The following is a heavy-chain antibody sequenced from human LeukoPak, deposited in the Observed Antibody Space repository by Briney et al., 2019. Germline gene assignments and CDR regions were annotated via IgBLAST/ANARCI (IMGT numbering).Heavy chain of an antibody. J-gene: IGHJ4*02. CDR2: ISPSGDIT. CDR3: AAIGYCSGGSCYPLDY. CDR1: GFTFSNHG. V-gene: IGHV3-23*01. Sequence: PGGSLRLSCAASGFTFSNHGMNWVRQAPGKGLEWVSGISPSGDITYYADSVKGRFTISRDNSKKKLYLQMNSLRAEDTAVYYCAAIGYCSGGSCYPLDYWGQGTLVTVSS. D-gene: IGHD2-15*01.